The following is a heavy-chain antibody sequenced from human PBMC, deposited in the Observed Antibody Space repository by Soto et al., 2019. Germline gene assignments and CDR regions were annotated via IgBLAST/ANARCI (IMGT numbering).Heavy chain of an antibody. Sequence: QVQLQQWGAGLLKPSETLSLTCAVYGGSFSGYYWSWIRQPPGKGLEWIGEINHSGSTNYNPSLKSRVTKSVDTSKDQCSLKLSSVTAADTAVYYCASGVVVAPTGGYWGQGSLVTVSS. CDR3: ASGVVVAPTGGY. V-gene: IGHV4-34*01. CDR1: GGSFSGYY. CDR2: INHSGST. J-gene: IGHJ4*02. D-gene: IGHD2-15*01.